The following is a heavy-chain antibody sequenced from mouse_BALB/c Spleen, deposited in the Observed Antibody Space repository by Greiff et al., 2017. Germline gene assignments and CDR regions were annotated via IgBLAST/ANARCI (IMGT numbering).Heavy chain of an antibody. D-gene: IGHD2-4*01. CDR1: GYTFTDYE. CDR2: IDPETGGT. Sequence: VQGVESGAELVRPGASVTLSCKASGYTFTDYEMHWVKQTPVHGLEWIGAIDPETGGTAYNQKFKGKATLTADKSSSTAYMELRSLTSEDSAVYYCTRSSTMITTDWFAYWGQGTLVTVSA. CDR3: TRSSTMITTDWFAY. V-gene: IGHV1-15*01. J-gene: IGHJ3*01.